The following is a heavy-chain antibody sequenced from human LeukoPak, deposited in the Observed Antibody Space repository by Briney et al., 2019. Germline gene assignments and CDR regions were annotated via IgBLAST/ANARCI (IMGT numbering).Heavy chain of an antibody. J-gene: IGHJ4*02. D-gene: IGHD6-13*01. Sequence: SETLSLTCAVYGGSFSGYYWSWIRQPPGKGLGWIGEINHSGSTNYNPSLKSRVTISVDTSKNQFSLKLSSVTAADTAVYYCARDSKDSSSWFDYWGQGTLVTVSS. V-gene: IGHV4-34*01. CDR1: GGSFSGYY. CDR3: ARDSKDSSSWFDY. CDR2: INHSGST.